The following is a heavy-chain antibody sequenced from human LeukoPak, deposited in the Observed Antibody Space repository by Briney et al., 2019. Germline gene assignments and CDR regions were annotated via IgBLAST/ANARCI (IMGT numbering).Heavy chain of an antibody. J-gene: IGHJ4*02. D-gene: IGHD2/OR15-2a*01. CDR1: GGSFSGYY. V-gene: IGHV4-34*01. Sequence: SETLSLTCAVYGGSFSGYYWSWIRQPPGKGLEWIGEINHSGSTNYNPSLKSRVTISVDTSKNQFSLKLSSVTAADTAAYYCARDNITALNYWGQGTLVTVSS. CDR3: ARDNITALNY. CDR2: INHSGST.